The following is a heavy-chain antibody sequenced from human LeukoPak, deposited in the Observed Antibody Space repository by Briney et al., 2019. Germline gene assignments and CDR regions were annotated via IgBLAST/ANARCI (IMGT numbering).Heavy chain of an antibody. V-gene: IGHV4-4*07. CDR3: ARARYSSGYDAFDI. CDR1: GGSISSYY. Sequence: PETLSLTCTVSGGSISSYYGSWIRQPAGKGLEWIGRIYTSGSTNYNPSLKSRVTMSVDTSKNQFSLKLSSVTAADTAVYYCARARYSSGYDAFDIWGQGPMVTVSS. J-gene: IGHJ3*02. CDR2: IYTSGST. D-gene: IGHD6-19*01.